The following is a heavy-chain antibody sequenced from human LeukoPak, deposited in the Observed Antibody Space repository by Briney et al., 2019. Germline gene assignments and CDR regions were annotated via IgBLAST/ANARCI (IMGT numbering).Heavy chain of an antibody. CDR2: IHYSGST. D-gene: IGHD3-10*01. CDR3: ARDTYYYGSGTYYFEY. V-gene: IGHV4-59*01. Sequence: SETLSLTCAVYGGSFRGYYWSWIRQPPGKGLEWIGYIHYSGSTKYNASLESRATMSLDTSTKQFSLKLRSVTAADTAVYYCARDTYYYGSGTYYFEYWGQGILVTVSS. J-gene: IGHJ4*02. CDR1: GGSFRGYY.